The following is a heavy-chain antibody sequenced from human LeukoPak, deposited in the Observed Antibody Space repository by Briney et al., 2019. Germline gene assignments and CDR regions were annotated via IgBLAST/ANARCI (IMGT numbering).Heavy chain of an antibody. CDR1: GFNFGDDH. J-gene: IGHJ6*02. Sequence: GGSLRLSCAASGFNFGDDHMTWIRQAPGKGLEWVASINPSGSVKYYVNSVKGRFTISRDNAKNSLYLQMSNLRAEDTAVYFCARGGGLDVWGQGATVTVSS. V-gene: IGHV3-7*03. D-gene: IGHD3-16*01. CDR3: ARGGGLDV. CDR2: INPSGSVK.